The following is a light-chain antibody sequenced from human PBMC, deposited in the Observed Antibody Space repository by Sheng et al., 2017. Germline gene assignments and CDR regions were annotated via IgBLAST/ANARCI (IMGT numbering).Light chain of an antibody. CDR3: QQTYTTPLT. J-gene: IGKJ4*01. CDR2: KAS. V-gene: IGKV1-5*03. CDR1: QSISSW. Sequence: DIQMTQSPSTLSASVGDRVTITCRASQSISSWLAWYQQKPGKAPKLLIYKASSLESGVPSRFSGSGSGTDFTFTISGLQPEDVATYYCQQTYTTPLTFGGGTKVETK.